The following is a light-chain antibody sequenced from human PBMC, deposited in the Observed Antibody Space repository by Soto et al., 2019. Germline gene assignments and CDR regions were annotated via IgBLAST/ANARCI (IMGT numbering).Light chain of an antibody. Sequence: EIVLTQSPGTLSLSPGERATLSCRASQSVSSSNLAWYQQIPGQAPRLLIYGASSRATGIPDRFSGSGSGTEFTLTISRLEPEDFATYYCQQYNSYPMYTFGQGTKLEIK. CDR1: QSVSSSN. V-gene: IGKV3-20*01. CDR2: GAS. J-gene: IGKJ2*01. CDR3: QQYNSYPMYT.